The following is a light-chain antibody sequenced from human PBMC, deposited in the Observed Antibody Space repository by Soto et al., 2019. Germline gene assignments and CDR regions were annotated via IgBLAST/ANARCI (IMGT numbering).Light chain of an antibody. CDR2: EVT. CDR1: SSDVGGYNY. Sequence: QSALTQPPSAPGSPGQSVTISCTGTSSDVGGYNYVSWYQQHPGKAPKLVIYEVTKRPSGVPDRFSGSRSGNMASLTVSGLQAEDEADYYCGSYGGSNNLIFGGGTKLTVL. V-gene: IGLV2-8*01. J-gene: IGLJ2*01. CDR3: GSYGGSNNLI.